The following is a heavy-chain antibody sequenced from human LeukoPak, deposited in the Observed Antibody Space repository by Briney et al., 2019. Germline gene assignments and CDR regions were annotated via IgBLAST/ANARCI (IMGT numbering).Heavy chain of an antibody. CDR1: GYTFTSYY. D-gene: IGHD5-12*01. J-gene: IGHJ4*02. CDR2: INPSGGST. V-gene: IGHV1-46*01. CDR3: VGVYSGYDFDY. Sequence: ASVKVSCKASGYTFTSYYMHWVRQAPGQGLEWMGIINPSGGSTSYAQKFQGRVTMTRDMSTSTVYMELSSLRSEDTAVYYCVGVYSGYDFDYWGQGTLVTVSS.